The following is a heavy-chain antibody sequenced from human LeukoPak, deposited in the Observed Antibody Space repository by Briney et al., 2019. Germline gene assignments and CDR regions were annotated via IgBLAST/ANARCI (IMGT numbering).Heavy chain of an antibody. CDR3: ARAEGSSPMATHY. J-gene: IGHJ4*02. V-gene: IGHV1-2*02. CDR1: GYTFTAYY. CDR2: INPNSGGT. D-gene: IGHD3-10*01. Sequence: ASVTVSCKASGYTFTAYYLHWVRQAPGPGLEWMGWINPNSGGTNYAQKFQGRVTMTRDTSISTAYMDLSGLTSDDTGVYYCARAEGSSPMATHYWGQGTLVTVSS.